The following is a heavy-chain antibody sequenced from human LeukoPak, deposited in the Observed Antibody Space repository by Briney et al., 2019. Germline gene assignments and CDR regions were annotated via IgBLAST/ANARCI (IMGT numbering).Heavy chain of an antibody. CDR1: AGSFSGYY. D-gene: IGHD3-22*01. CDR3: ARGPILRYYDSSGYYYRGYYYYYMDV. Sequence: SETLSLTCAVYAGSFSGYYWSWIRQPPGKGLEWIGNMYHSGSTNYNPSLKSRVTISVDTSKNQFSLKLSSVTAADTAVYYCARGPILRYYDSSGYYYRGYYYYYMDVWGKGTTVTISS. V-gene: IGHV4-34*01. J-gene: IGHJ6*03. CDR2: MYHSGST.